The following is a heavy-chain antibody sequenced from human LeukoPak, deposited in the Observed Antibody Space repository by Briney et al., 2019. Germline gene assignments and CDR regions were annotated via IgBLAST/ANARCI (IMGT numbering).Heavy chain of an antibody. J-gene: IGHJ5*02. D-gene: IGHD3-10*01. V-gene: IGHV3-11*04. CDR3: ARDPLWFGDP. Sequence: GGSLRLSCAASGFTFSDYYMSWIRQAPGKALEWVSYVSSGSSTIYYADSVKGRFTIFRDNAKNTLYLQMNSLRAEDTAVYYCARDPLWFGDPWGQGTLVTVSS. CDR2: VSSGSSTI. CDR1: GFTFSDYY.